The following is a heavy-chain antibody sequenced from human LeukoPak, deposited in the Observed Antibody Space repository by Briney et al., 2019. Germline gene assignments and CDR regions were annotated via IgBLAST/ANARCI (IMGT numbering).Heavy chain of an antibody. CDR3: ARVSRDPVVPAAPDY. CDR2: IVVGSGNT. V-gene: IGHV1-58*02. CDR1: GFTFTSSA. D-gene: IGHD2-2*01. Sequence: SVKVSCKASGFTFTSSAMQWVRQARGQRLEWIGWIVVGSGNTNYAQKFQGRVTMTRDTSISTAYMELSRLRSDDTAVYYCARVSRDPVVPAAPDYWGQGTLVTVSS. J-gene: IGHJ4*02.